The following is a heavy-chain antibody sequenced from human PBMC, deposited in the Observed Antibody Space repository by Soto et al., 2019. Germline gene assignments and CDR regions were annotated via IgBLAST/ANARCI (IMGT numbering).Heavy chain of an antibody. Sequence: SETLSLTCTVSGGSISSYYWSWIRQPPGKGLEWIGYIYYSGSTNYNPSLKSRVTISVDTSKNQFSLKLSSVTAAGTAVYYCARVSDSSGYYYVGTYFDYWGQGTLVTVSS. CDR2: IYYSGST. CDR1: GGSISSYY. CDR3: ARVSDSSGYYYVGTYFDY. J-gene: IGHJ4*02. D-gene: IGHD3-22*01. V-gene: IGHV4-59*01.